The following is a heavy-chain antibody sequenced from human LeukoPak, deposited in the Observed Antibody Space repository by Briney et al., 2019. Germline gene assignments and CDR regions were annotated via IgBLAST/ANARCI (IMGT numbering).Heavy chain of an antibody. J-gene: IGHJ4*02. V-gene: IGHV1-18*01. CDR2: ISAYNGNT. CDR1: GYTFINYG. Sequence: ASVKVSCKASGYTFINYGISWVRQAPGQGLEWMGWISAYNGNTNYAQKLQGRVTMTTDTSTSTAYMGLRSLRSDDTAVYYCARDRRYYYDSSGYSPPDYWGQGTLVTVSS. CDR3: ARDRRYYYDSSGYSPPDY. D-gene: IGHD3-22*01.